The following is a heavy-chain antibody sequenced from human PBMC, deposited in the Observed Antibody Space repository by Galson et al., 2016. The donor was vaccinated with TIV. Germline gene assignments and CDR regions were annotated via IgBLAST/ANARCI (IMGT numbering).Heavy chain of an antibody. Sequence: QSGAEVKEPGESLKISCKGSGYRFSNYWIAWVRQMPGKGLEWMGVIYPVDADTRYSPSFQGEVTIAADKSISTAYLQWNSLKAPDSAIYYCASERDSGYAYYFDFWGQGTLVTVSS. D-gene: IGHD6-25*01. V-gene: IGHV5-51*03. CDR2: IYPVDADT. CDR1: GYRFSNYW. CDR3: ASERDSGYAYYFDF. J-gene: IGHJ4*02.